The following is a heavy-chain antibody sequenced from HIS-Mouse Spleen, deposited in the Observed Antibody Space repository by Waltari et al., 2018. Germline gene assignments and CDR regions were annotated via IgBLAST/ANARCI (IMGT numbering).Heavy chain of an antibody. D-gene: IGHD3-10*01. CDR2: INPDPGGT. Sequence: QVQLVQSGAEVKKPGASAKVSCKASGYTFTGYYMPWLGQSPGQGREWKGRINPDPGGTNHAQKVQGKVNWTRDTSISTAYMEMSRLRSDDTAVYYCARDSPAQLGGDAFDIWGQGTMVTVSS. CDR3: ARDSPAQLGGDAFDI. J-gene: IGHJ3*02. CDR1: GYTFTGYY. V-gene: IGHV1-2*02.